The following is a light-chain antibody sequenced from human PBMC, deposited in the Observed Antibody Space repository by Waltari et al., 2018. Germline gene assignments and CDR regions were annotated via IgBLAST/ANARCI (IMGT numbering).Light chain of an antibody. Sequence: IQMTQSPPSLSASVGDTVTITCRASQSLNTYLNWYQQKPGKAPKLLIYDVSSLQSGVPSRFSRSGSVTDFTLTISSLQPEDFATYYCQQSYSTPRTFGHGTKVEI. J-gene: IGKJ1*01. CDR2: DVS. CDR1: QSLNTY. V-gene: IGKV1-39*01. CDR3: QQSYSTPRT.